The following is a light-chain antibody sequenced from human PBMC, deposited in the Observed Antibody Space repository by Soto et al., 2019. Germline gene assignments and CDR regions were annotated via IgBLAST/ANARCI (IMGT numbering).Light chain of an antibody. CDR2: GAS. V-gene: IGKV3-20*01. Sequence: EIVLTQSPGTLSLSPGERATLSCRASQSVSSSYLAWYQQKPGQAPRLLIYGASSRATGIPDRFSGSGSGTDFTLTISRLEPEDFEVYYWPQYGSSPPTFGQGTKVEIK. CDR3: PQYGSSPPT. J-gene: IGKJ1*01. CDR1: QSVSSSY.